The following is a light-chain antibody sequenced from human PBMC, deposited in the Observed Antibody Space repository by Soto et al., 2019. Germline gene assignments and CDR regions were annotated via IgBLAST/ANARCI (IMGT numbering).Light chain of an antibody. CDR1: QTISTN. Sequence: EILMTQSPPTLSLSPGERATLSCRASQTISTNLAWYQQKTGQAPRLLIYDTSTRATGIPVRFSGSGSGTEFTLTISSLQSEDFAVYYCQQYNNWPPFMYTFGQGTTVEIK. J-gene: IGKJ2*01. CDR2: DTS. V-gene: IGKV3-15*01. CDR3: QQYNNWPPFMYT.